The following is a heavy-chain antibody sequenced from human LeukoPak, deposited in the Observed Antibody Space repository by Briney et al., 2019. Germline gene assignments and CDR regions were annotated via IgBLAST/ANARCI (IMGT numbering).Heavy chain of an antibody. J-gene: IGHJ4*02. Sequence: GGSLRLSCAASGFTFSNYAMYWVRQAAGKGLEWVSSIDASGGATYYADSVKGRFTISRDNSKNTFYLQMNSLRAEDTAVYYCARTLRGDYWGQGTLVTVSS. CDR2: IDASGGAT. D-gene: IGHD4-17*01. CDR3: ARTLRGDY. V-gene: IGHV3-23*01. CDR1: GFTFSNYA.